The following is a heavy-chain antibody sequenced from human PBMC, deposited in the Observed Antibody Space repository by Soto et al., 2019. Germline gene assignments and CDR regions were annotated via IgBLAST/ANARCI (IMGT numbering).Heavy chain of an antibody. V-gene: IGHV3-23*01. J-gene: IGHJ6*02. CDR2: ISGTGGGT. Sequence: EVHLLESGGGLVQPGGSLRLSGAASGFTFSKYAMTWVRQAPGKGLEWVSVISGTGGGTNNADSAKGRFTTSRDNSKNTLSLQMSSLRAEDTAVYYCAIRAFYGSGIPNYYGMDVWGQGTAVTVSS. D-gene: IGHD3-10*01. CDR3: AIRAFYGSGIPNYYGMDV. CDR1: GFTFSKYA.